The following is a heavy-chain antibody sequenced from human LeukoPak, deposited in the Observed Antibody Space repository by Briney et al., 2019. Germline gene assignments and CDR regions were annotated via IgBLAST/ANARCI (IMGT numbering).Heavy chain of an antibody. D-gene: IGHD4-17*01. J-gene: IGHJ4*02. V-gene: IGHV3-48*01. CDR1: GFTFSSYA. CDR3: ARNYGDYGYEDY. Sequence: GGSLRLSCAASGFTFSSYAMHWVRQAPGKGLEWVAYISSSSTTRYYVDSVKGRFTISRDNGKNSLYLQMNSLRAEETAVYYCARNYGDYGYEDYWGQGTLVTVSS. CDR2: ISSSSTTR.